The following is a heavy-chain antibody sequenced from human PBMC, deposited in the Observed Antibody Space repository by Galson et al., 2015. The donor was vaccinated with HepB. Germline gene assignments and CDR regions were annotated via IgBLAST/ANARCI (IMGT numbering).Heavy chain of an antibody. D-gene: IGHD3-22*01. Sequence: SVKVSCKASGGTFSSYTISWVRQAPGQGLEWMGRIIPILGIANYAQKFQGRVTITADKSTSTAYMELSSLRSEDTAVYYCASDYYDSSGYYSMVDYWSQGTLVTVSS. CDR1: GGTFSSYT. J-gene: IGHJ4*02. CDR3: ASDYYDSSGYYSMVDY. V-gene: IGHV1-69*02. CDR2: IIPILGIA.